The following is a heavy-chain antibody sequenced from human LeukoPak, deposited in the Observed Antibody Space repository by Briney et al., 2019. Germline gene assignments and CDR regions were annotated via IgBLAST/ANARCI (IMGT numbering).Heavy chain of an antibody. J-gene: IGHJ4*02. V-gene: IGHV3-23*01. CDR1: GFTFSSYA. CDR2: ISGSGGST. CDR3: AKDDDDGDHVVVDH. D-gene: IGHD4-17*01. Sequence: PGGSLRLSCAASGFTFSSYAMSWVRQAPGKGLEWVSAISGSGGSTYYADSVKGRFTISRDNSKNTLYLQMNSLRAEDTAIYYCAKDDDDGDHVVVDHWGQGTLVTVSS.